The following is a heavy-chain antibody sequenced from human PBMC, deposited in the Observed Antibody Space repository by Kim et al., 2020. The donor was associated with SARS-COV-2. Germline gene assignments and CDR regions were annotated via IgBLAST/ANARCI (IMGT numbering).Heavy chain of an antibody. CDR1: GGSISSGGYY. CDR2: IYYSGST. J-gene: IGHJ3*02. Sequence: SETLSLTCTVSGGSISSGGYYWSWIRQHPGKGLEWTGYIYYSGSTYYNPSLKSRVTISVDTSKNQFSLKLSSVTAADTAVYYCARDLGYYDSAHDAFDIWGQGTMVTVSS. V-gene: IGHV4-31*03. CDR3: ARDLGYYDSAHDAFDI. D-gene: IGHD3-22*01.